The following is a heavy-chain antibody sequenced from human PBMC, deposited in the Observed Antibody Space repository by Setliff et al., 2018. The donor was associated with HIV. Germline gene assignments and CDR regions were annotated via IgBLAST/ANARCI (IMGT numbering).Heavy chain of an antibody. CDR1: GFSLSNARMG. D-gene: IGHD6-6*01. Sequence: SGPTLVNPTETLTLTCTVSGFSLSNARMGVSWIRQPPGKALEWLAHIFSNDEKSYSISLKSRLTISKDTSKSQVVLTMTNMDPVDTATYYCARHSITSLSWFDPWGQGTLVTVSS. J-gene: IGHJ5*02. V-gene: IGHV2-26*01. CDR3: ARHSITSLSWFDP. CDR2: IFSNDEK.